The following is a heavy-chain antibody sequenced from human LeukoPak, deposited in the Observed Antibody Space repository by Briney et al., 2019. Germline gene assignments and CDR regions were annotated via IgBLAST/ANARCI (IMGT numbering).Heavy chain of an antibody. V-gene: IGHV3-30*01. Sequence: VGSLRLSCAASVFTFRADPMHCGCEAPGRGLGCGSVTSYDGSNIFYADSVKGPFTISRDNSTNTLYLQMNSLRAEDTAVYYSARLPERYGVRYYYYMDVWGRGTTVTVSS. CDR2: TSYDGSNI. CDR3: ARLPERYGVRYYYYMDV. J-gene: IGHJ6*03. D-gene: IGHD3-9*01. CDR1: VFTFRADP.